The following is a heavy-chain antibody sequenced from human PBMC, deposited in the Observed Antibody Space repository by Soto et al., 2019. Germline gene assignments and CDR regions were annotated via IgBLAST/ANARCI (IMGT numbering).Heavy chain of an antibody. CDR3: AREGATAAKMFNY. CDR2: INPNGDTT. Sequence: GASVKVSCKASGYTFSNYYMHWVRQAPGQGLEWMGGINPNGDTTYYAQKFLGRLTVTRDTSTSTVYMELSSLRSDDTAFYYCAREGATAAKMFNYWGQGTLVTVSS. D-gene: IGHD2-2*01. V-gene: IGHV1-46*01. J-gene: IGHJ4*02. CDR1: GYTFSNYY.